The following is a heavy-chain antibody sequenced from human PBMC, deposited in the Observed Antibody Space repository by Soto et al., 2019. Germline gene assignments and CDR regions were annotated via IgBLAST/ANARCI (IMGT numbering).Heavy chain of an antibody. J-gene: IGHJ4*02. CDR2: IHPSGGGT. Sequence: QVQLVQSGPEVRKPGASVKVSCKPSGYTFNTYYLHWLRPAPAQALESMGVIHPSGGGTTYAQKYLGRITVITDTSTTTVFMEWSRLRSDGTAVSYCSRGGHMAVVTSSIDYWGQGMLVNVSS. V-gene: IGHV1-46*02. CDR3: SRGGHMAVVTSSIDY. CDR1: GYTFNTYY. D-gene: IGHD2-21*02.